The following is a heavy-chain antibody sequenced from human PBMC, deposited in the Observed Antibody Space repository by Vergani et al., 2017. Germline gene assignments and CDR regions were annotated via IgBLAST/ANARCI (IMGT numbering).Heavy chain of an antibody. CDR3: ARITDILTGYYPSIAVDY. CDR1: GFTFSGSA. V-gene: IGHV3-73*01. CDR2: IRSKANSYAT. Sequence: EVQLVESGVGLVQPGGSLKLSCAASGFTFSGSAMHWVRQASGKGLEWVGRIRSKANSYATAYAASVKGRFTISRDDSKNTAYLQMNSLKTEDTAVYYCARITDILTGYYPSIAVDYWGQGTLVTVSS. D-gene: IGHD3-9*01. J-gene: IGHJ4*02.